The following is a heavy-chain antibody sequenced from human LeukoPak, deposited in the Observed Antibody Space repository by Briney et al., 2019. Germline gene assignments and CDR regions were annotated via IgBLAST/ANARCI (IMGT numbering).Heavy chain of an antibody. CDR3: ARGNGGVIAAVRLDY. CDR1: GGSFSGYY. V-gene: IGHV4-34*01. CDR2: INHRGSA. D-gene: IGHD6-13*01. J-gene: IGHJ4*02. Sequence: SETLSLTCAVYGGSFSGYYWSWIRQPPGKGLEWIGEINHRGSANYNPSLKSRVTISVDTSKNQFSLKLSSVTAADTAVYYCARGNGGVIAAVRLDYWGQGTLVTVSS.